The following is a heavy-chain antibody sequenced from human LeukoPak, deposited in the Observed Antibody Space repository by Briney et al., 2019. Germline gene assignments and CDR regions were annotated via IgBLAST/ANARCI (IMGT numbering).Heavy chain of an antibody. CDR1: GFTFSSYG. J-gene: IGHJ3*02. Sequence: PGGSLRLSCAASGFTFSSYGMHWARQAPGKGLEWVAFIRYDGCNKYYANSVKGRFTISRDNSKNTLYLQMNSLRAEDTAVYYCAKDLHAWIQLWSGLDAFDIWGQGTMVTVSS. D-gene: IGHD5-18*01. CDR2: IRYDGCNK. CDR3: AKDLHAWIQLWSGLDAFDI. V-gene: IGHV3-30*02.